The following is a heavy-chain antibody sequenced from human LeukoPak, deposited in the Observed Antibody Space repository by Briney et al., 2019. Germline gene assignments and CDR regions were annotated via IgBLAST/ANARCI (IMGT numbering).Heavy chain of an antibody. CDR1: GFTFSNNW. CDR2: IRQDGSDK. D-gene: IGHD2-15*01. J-gene: IGHJ4*02. Sequence: PGGSLRLPCAASGFTFSNNWMSWVRQAPGKGLEWVANIRQDGSDKYYMDSVKGRFTISRDNAKNSLSLQMNSLRVEDTAVYYCARDRDCGDGGCYPHFDYWGQGVRVTVSS. V-gene: IGHV3-7*01. CDR3: ARDRDCGDGGCYPHFDY.